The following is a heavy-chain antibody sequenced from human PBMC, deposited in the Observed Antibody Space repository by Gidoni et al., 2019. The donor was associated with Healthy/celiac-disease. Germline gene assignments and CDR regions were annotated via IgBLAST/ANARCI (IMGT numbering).Heavy chain of an antibody. D-gene: IGHD3-9*01. CDR1: GGSISSYY. CDR2: IYYSGST. J-gene: IGHJ3*02. V-gene: IGHV4-59*08. Sequence: QVQLQESGPGLVEPSETLSLTCPVSGGSISSYYWGWIRQPPGKGLEWIGYIYYSGSTNYNPSLKSRVTISVDTSKNQFSLKLSSVTAADTAVYYCARWGYYDILTGYPDGDIWGQGTMVTVSS. CDR3: ARWGYYDILTGYPDGDI.